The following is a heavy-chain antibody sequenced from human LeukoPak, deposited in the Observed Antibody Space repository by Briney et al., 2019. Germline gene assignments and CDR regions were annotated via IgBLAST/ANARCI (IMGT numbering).Heavy chain of an antibody. V-gene: IGHV4-31*11. CDR3: ARGGILTAKGFDL. J-gene: IGHJ2*01. CDR2: IYYSGST. CDR1: GGSVTSTNW. D-gene: IGHD3-9*01. Sequence: PSETLSLTCDVSGGSVTSTNWWTWVRQHPGKGLEWIGYIYYSGSTYYNPSLKSRVTISVDTSKNQFSLKLSSVTAADTAVYYCARGGILTAKGFDLWGRGTLVTVSS.